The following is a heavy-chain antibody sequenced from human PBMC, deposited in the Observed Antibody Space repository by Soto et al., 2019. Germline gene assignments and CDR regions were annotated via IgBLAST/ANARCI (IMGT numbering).Heavy chain of an antibody. CDR2: IVPLPGTT. J-gene: IGHJ3*01. CDR1: GGTFTKYA. Sequence: QVQLVQSGAAVRKPGSSGKVSCKASGGTFTKYAITWVRQAPRQGREWMGGIVPLPGTTNYAQKFRGRVTISADESTSTDYLERSSLRSEDTAVYYCASGVGGLGGSSCWPDYAFDVWGQGTMVIVSS. D-gene: IGHD6-19*01. CDR3: ASGVGGLGGSSCWPDYAFDV. V-gene: IGHV1-69*01.